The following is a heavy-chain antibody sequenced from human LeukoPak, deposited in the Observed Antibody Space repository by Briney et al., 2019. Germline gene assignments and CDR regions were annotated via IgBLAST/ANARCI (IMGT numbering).Heavy chain of an antibody. CDR1: GFTFSSYG. J-gene: IGHJ4*02. D-gene: IGHD1-1*01. CDR3: AKDVYPELERYFDY. Sequence: GGSLRLSCAASGFTFSSYGMHWVRQAPGKGLEWVAFIRYDGSNKYYADSVKGRFTISRDNSKNTLYLQMNSLRAEDTAVYYCAKDVYPELERYFDYWGQGTLVTVSS. CDR2: IRYDGSNK. V-gene: IGHV3-30*02.